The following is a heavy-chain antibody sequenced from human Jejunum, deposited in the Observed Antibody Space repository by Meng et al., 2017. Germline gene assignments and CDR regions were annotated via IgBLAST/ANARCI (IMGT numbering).Heavy chain of an antibody. CDR2: ISARDGRT. CDR1: GFTFSNYD. Sequence: EVNLVESGGGLGQPGGSLRLSCAASGFTFSNYDMIWVRQAPGKGLEWVSGISARDGRTYYSDSVKGRFTISRDESESTLYLQMSSLRDEDTAIYYCAKDGYRSGIYPSLDYWGQGVLVTVSS. J-gene: IGHJ4*02. CDR3: AKDGYRSGIYPSLDY. V-gene: IGHV3-23*04. D-gene: IGHD6-19*01.